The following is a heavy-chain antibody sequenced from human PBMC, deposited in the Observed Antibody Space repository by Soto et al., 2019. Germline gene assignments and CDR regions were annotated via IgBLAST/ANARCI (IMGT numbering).Heavy chain of an antibody. CDR2: TYYRSQWHY. CDR3: VRLVGNSWLDH. D-gene: IGHD3-9*01. J-gene: IGHJ4*02. CDR1: GDSGSRNSAV. V-gene: IGHV6-1*01. Sequence: QTRSVTGSVSGDSGSRNSAVWDWIRKSPSRGLEWLGRTYYRSQWHYEYAVFVQSRISIDPDTSKNQFSPQLNSVTPEDTAVYYCVRLVGNSWLDHWGQGTLVTVSS.